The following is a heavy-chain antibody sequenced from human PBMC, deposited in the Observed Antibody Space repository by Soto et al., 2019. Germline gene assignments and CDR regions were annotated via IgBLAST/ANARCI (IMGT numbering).Heavy chain of an antibody. CDR1: GFTFSSYA. V-gene: IGHV3-23*01. J-gene: IGHJ4*02. Sequence: GSLRLSCAASGFTFSSYAMSWDRQAPGEGLEWVSAISGSGGSTYYADSVKGRFTISRDNSKNTLYLQMNSLRAEDTAVHYCAKSSGYCSSTSCPVDYWGQGTLVTVSS. D-gene: IGHD2-2*01. CDR2: ISGSGGST. CDR3: AKSSGYCSSTSCPVDY.